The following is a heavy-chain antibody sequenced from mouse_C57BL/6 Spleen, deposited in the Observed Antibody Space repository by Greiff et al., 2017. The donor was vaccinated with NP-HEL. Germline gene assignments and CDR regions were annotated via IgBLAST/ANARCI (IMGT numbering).Heavy chain of an antibody. CDR3: ARGWDENFDY. D-gene: IGHD4-1*01. CDR2: ISSGSSTI. CDR1: GFTFSDYG. Sequence: EVKLMESGGGLVKPGGSLKLSCAASGFTFSDYGMHWVRQAPEKGLEWVAYISSGSSTIYYADTVKGRFTISRDNAKNTLFLQMTSLRSEDTAMYYCARGWDENFDYWGQGTTLTVSS. J-gene: IGHJ2*01. V-gene: IGHV5-17*01.